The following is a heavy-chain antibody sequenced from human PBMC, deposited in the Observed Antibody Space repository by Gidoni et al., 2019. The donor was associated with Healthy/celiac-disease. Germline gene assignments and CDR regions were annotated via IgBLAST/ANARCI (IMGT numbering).Heavy chain of an antibody. CDR3: AKDIASTWISAFDI. V-gene: IGHV3-9*01. CDR2: ISWNSGSI. Sequence: DVQLVEYGGGLVQPGRSMRLSCAAAGFTFDDYAMHWVWQAPGKGRELVSVISWNSGSIVYADSVNGRFTISRDNAKNSLYLQMNSLRAEYTALYYCAKDIASTWISAFDIWGQGTMVTVSS. CDR1: GFTFDDYA. D-gene: IGHD2-2*01. J-gene: IGHJ3*02.